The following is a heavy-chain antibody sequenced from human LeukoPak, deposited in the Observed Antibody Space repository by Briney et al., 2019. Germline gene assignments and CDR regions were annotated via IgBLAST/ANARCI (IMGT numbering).Heavy chain of an antibody. CDR1: GYSFPSHW. Sequence: GESLKISCKGSGYSFPSHWIGWVRQMPGKGLEWMGIIYPGDSDTRYSPSSQGQVTISADRSISTAYLQWSSLKASDTAMYYCARAERLVPNYYDSSGYYALGYWGQGTLVTVSS. J-gene: IGHJ4*02. V-gene: IGHV5-51*01. CDR3: ARAERLVPNYYDSSGYYALGY. D-gene: IGHD3-22*01. CDR2: IYPGDSDT.